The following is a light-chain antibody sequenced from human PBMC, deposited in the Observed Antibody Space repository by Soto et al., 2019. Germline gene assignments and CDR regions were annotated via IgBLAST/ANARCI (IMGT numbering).Light chain of an antibody. J-gene: IGLJ2*01. Sequence: QSALIQPRSVSGSPGQSVTISCTGTSSDVGHYNFVFWYQHHPGKAPKPMIYRVSQRPSGVPDRFSGSKSGNTASLTISGLQAEDEADYYCCSFAGSNTYVVFGGGTQLTVL. CDR3: CSFAGSNTYVV. CDR1: SSDVGHYNF. CDR2: RVS. V-gene: IGLV2-11*01.